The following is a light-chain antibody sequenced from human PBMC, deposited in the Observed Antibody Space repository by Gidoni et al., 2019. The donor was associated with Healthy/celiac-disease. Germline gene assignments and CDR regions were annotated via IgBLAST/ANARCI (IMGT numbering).Light chain of an antibody. CDR2: GAS. CDR1: QSVSSSY. V-gene: IGKV3-20*01. Sequence: EIVLTQPPGTLSLSPGERATLSCRASQSVSSSYLAWYQQKPGQAPRLLIYGASSRATGIPERFSGSGSGTDFTLTISRLEPEDFAVYYCQQYDSSPYTFGQGTKLEIK. CDR3: QQYDSSPYT. J-gene: IGKJ2*01.